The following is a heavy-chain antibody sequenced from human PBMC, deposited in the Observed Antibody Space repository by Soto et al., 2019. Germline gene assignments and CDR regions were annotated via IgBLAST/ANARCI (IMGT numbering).Heavy chain of an antibody. J-gene: IGHJ4*02. CDR3: ARVGGVEAPPGADY. Sequence: QVQLVQSGAEVKRPGSSVKVSCKASGGIFSTYAISWLRQAPGQGLEWMGAVIPVLGQAYYAQALQDRVTITADESTRTDYMELSSLTSEDTAVYFCARVGGVEAPPGADYWGQGTLVTVSS. V-gene: IGHV1-69*01. CDR2: VIPVLGQA. D-gene: IGHD2-15*01. CDR1: GGIFSTYA.